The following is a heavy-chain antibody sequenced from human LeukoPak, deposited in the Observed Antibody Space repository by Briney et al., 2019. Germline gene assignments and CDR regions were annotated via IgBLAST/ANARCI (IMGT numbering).Heavy chain of an antibody. Sequence: SETLSLTCAVYGGSFSGYYWSWIRQPPGKGLEWIGEINHSGSTNYNPSLKSRVTISVDTSKIQFSLKLSSVTAADTAVYYCERAYYDFWSGPRKKYYFDYWGQGTLVTVSS. CDR3: ERAYYDFWSGPRKKYYFDY. CDR2: INHSGST. J-gene: IGHJ4*02. V-gene: IGHV4-34*01. D-gene: IGHD3-3*01. CDR1: GGSFSGYY.